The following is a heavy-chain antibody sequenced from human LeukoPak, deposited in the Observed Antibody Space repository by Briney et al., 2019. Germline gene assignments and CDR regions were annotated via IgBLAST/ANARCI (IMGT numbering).Heavy chain of an antibody. CDR3: ARGGGPYYYDSSGYSFSP. Sequence: SETLSLTCTGSGGSISSYYWSWIRQPPGKGLEWIGYIYYSGSTNYNPSLKSRVTITVDTSKNQFSLKLSSVTAADTAVYYCARGGGPYYYDSSGYSFSPWGQGTLVTVSS. CDR2: IYYSGST. J-gene: IGHJ5*02. D-gene: IGHD3-22*01. CDR1: GGSISSYY. V-gene: IGHV4-59*01.